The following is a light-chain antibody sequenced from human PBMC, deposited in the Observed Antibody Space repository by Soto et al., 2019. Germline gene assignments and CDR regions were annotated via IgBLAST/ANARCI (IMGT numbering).Light chain of an antibody. J-gene: IGKJ4*01. CDR1: QSVSTY. CDR2: EAS. CDR3: KQRTSVPSLT. Sequence: EIVLTQSPATLYFSTGETATLSCRASQSVSTYLAWFQPKPGQPPRLLIYEASKRANGVPARVSGSGSGTDFTLTHSSLEPEDFALYYCKQRTSVPSLTFGCGTKGESK. V-gene: IGKV3-11*01.